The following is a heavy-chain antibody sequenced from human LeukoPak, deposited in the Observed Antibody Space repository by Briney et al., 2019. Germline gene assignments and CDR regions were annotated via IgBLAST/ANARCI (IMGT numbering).Heavy chain of an antibody. V-gene: IGHV3-23*01. CDR1: GFTFSSYV. Sequence: GGSLRLSCAASGFTFSSYVMSWARQAPGKGLDWVSGISGSGGSTYYADSVKGRFTISRDNSKNTLYLQMNSLRAEDTAVYYCAKSRVAGGGYYFDYWGQGTLVTVSS. CDR2: ISGSGGST. D-gene: IGHD5-12*01. CDR3: AKSRVAGGGYYFDY. J-gene: IGHJ4*02.